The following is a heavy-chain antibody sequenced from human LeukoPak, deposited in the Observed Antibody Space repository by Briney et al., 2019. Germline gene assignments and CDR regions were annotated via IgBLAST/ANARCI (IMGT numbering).Heavy chain of an antibody. Sequence: PSETLSLTCTLSGRSMASYYWSCIRPPPGKGLGWIGYIYYSGSTNYNPSLKSRVTISVDTSKNQFSLKLTSVSAADTAVYYCARGRSYYDSTGYAYWGQGTQVTVSS. V-gene: IGHV4-59*12. CDR1: GRSMASYY. CDR3: ARGRSYYDSTGYAY. D-gene: IGHD3-22*01. J-gene: IGHJ4*02. CDR2: IYYSGST.